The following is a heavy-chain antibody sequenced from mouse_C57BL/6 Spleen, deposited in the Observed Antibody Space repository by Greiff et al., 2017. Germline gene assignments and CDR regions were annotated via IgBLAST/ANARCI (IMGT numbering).Heavy chain of an antibody. Sequence: DVKLVESGGGLVQPKGSLKLSCAASGFSFNTYAMNWVRQAPGKGLEWVARIRSKSNNYATYYADSVKDRFTISRDDSESMLYLQMNNLKTEDTAMYYCVITLYYGNPAWFAYWGQGTLVTVSA. J-gene: IGHJ3*01. CDR2: IRSKSNNYAT. V-gene: IGHV10-1*01. CDR1: GFSFNTYA. D-gene: IGHD2-1*01. CDR3: VITLYYGNPAWFAY.